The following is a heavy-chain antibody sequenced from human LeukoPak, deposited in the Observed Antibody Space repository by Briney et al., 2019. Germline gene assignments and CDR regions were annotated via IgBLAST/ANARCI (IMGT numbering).Heavy chain of an antibody. CDR3: ARDSRSSTYYYYYYMDV. Sequence: PSETLSLTCTVSGGSISSYYWSWIRQPPGKGLEWIGYIYYSGSTNYNPSLKSRVTISVDTSKNQFSLKLSSVTAADTAVYYFARDSRSSTYYYYYYMDVWGKGTTVTVSS. CDR1: GGSISSYY. D-gene: IGHD6-6*01. V-gene: IGHV4-59*01. J-gene: IGHJ6*03. CDR2: IYYSGST.